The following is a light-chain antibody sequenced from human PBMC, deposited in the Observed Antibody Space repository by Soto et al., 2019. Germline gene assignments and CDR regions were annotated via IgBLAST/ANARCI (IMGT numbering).Light chain of an antibody. V-gene: IGKV3-20*01. CDR2: GAS. CDR3: QRYGSSPPWT. J-gene: IGKJ1*01. CDR1: QSVSSSY. Sequence: EIVLTQSPGTLSLSPGERATLSCRASQSVSSSYLAWYQQKPGQAPRLLIYGASSRATGIPDRFSGSGSGTDFNLTISRLEPEDLAVYYCQRYGSSPPWTFGQGTKVEIK.